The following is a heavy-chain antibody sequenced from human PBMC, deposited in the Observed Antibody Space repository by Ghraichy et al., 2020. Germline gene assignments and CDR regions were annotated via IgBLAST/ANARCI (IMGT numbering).Heavy chain of an antibody. J-gene: IGHJ6*02. V-gene: IGHV3-23*01. CDR2: ISGNGGST. Sequence: GGSLRLSCEASGFTFSSYAMSWVRQAPGKGLEWVSTISGNGGSTYYADSVKGRFTISRDNSKNTLYLQMNSLRAEDTAVYYCAKRHGDPNPEYYYYGMDVWGQGTTVTVSS. CDR3: AKRHGDPNPEYYYYGMDV. CDR1: GFTFSSYA.